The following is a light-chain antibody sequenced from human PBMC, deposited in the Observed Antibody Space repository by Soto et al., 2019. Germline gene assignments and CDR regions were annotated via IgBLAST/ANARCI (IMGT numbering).Light chain of an antibody. J-gene: IGLJ1*01. Sequence: QSVLAQPASVSGSPGQPIAISCTGTSSDVGAYCVSWYQQHPGKAPKLMIYDVSNRPSGVSNRFSGSKSGNTASLTISGLQAEDETDYYCSSYTSSGNYVFETGTKVTVL. CDR1: SSDVGAYC. CDR2: DVS. V-gene: IGLV2-14*01. CDR3: SSYTSSGNYV.